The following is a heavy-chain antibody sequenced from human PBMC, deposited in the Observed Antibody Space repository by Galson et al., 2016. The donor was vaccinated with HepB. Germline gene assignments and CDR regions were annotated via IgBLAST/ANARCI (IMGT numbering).Heavy chain of an antibody. CDR1: GGSFTAYY. D-gene: IGHD6-19*01. V-gene: IGHV4-34*01. CDR3: ARGPRAVAGRKGSFDY. J-gene: IGHJ4*02. CDR2: INHSGST. Sequence: SETLSPTCAVFGGSFTAYYWSWIRQPPGKGLEWIGEINHSGSTTYNPSPESRGTMSVETSTNQFSLRLSSVTAADTAVYFCARGPRAVAGRKGSFDYWGQGTLVTVSS.